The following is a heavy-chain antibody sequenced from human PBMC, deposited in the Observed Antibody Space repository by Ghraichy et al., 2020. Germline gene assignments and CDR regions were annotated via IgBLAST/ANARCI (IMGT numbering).Heavy chain of an antibody. D-gene: IGHD3-16*02. CDR2: ISSTSRNK. CDR3: ARASSLKRFYYYDGMAV. CDR1: GFTFGAYD. J-gene: IGHJ6*02. Sequence: GGSLRLSCVGSGFTFGAYDLNWVRQSPGKGLDWISYISSTSRNKFYADSVEGRFTISRDNARNTLYLQLSSLRVEDMGVYFCARASSLKRFYYYDGMAVWRQGTTVTVSS. V-gene: IGHV3-48*01.